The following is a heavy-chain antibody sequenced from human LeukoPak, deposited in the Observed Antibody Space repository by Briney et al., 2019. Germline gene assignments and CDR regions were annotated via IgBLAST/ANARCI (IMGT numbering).Heavy chain of an antibody. CDR1: GGSISSYS. V-gene: IGHV4-59*01. Sequence: SETLSLTCTVSGGSISSYSWSWIRQPPGKGLEWIGYIYYSGSTNYNPSLKSRVTISVDTSKNQFSLKLSSVTAADTAVYYCARGSGTTGYYYYMDVWGKGTTVTVSS. D-gene: IGHD1-7*01. CDR2: IYYSGST. CDR3: ARGSGTTGYYYYMDV. J-gene: IGHJ6*03.